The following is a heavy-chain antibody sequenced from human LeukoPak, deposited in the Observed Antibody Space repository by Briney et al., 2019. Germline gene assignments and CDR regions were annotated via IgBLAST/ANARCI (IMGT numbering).Heavy chain of an antibody. CDR2: IYYSGST. CDR1: GGSISSYY. Sequence: PSETLSLTCTVSGGSISSYYWSWIRQPPGKGLEWTGYIYYSGSTNYNPSLKSRVTISVDTSKNQFSLKLSSVTAADTAVYYCARAYDYWFDPWGQGTLVTVSS. CDR3: ARAYDYWFDP. J-gene: IGHJ5*02. V-gene: IGHV4-59*01. D-gene: IGHD3-3*01.